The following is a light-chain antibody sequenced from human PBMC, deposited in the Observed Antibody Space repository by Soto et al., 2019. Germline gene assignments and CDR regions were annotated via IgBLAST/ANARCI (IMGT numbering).Light chain of an antibody. Sequence: QSVLTQPASVAGSPGQSITISFTGTSSDVGGYNYDSWYQQHPGKAPKLMIYDVSNRPSGVSNRFSGSKSGNTASLTISGLQAEDGAEYYCSSYTSGSTYVFGTGTKLTVL. CDR1: SSDVGGYNY. V-gene: IGLV2-14*01. CDR2: DVS. CDR3: SSYTSGSTYV. J-gene: IGLJ1*01.